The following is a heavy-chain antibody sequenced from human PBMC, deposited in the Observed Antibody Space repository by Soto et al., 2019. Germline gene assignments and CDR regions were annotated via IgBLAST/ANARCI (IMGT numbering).Heavy chain of an antibody. CDR3: ARGTVNNDAFDI. CDR1: GGTFSSYA. J-gene: IGHJ3*02. D-gene: IGHD4-17*01. Sequence: SVKVSCKASGGTFSSYAISWVRQAPGQGLEWMGGIIPIFGTANYAQKFQGRVTITADESTSTAYMELSSLRSEDTAVYYCARGTVNNDAFDIWGQGTMVTVSS. V-gene: IGHV1-69*13. CDR2: IIPIFGTA.